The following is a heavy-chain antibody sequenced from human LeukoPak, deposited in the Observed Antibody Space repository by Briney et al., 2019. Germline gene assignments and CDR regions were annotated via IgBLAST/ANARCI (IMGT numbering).Heavy chain of an antibody. Sequence: GGSLRLSCAASGFTFSRYWMTWVRQSPGKGLECVTNIKQDGIEKYYVDSVKGRFTIYRDNAKNSMYLQMNSLRAEDTAVYYCAREKEGYCSRTSCYLDYYYYYMDVWGKGNTVTISS. D-gene: IGHD2-2*01. CDR1: GFTFSRYW. CDR3: AREKEGYCSRTSCYLDYYYYYMDV. CDR2: IKQDGIEK. V-gene: IGHV3-7*01. J-gene: IGHJ6*03.